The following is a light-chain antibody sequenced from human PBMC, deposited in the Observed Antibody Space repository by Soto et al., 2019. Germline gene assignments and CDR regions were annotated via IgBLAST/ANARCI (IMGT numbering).Light chain of an antibody. Sequence: QAVVTQEPSLTVSPGGTVTLTCGSNTGAVTSNHHPYWFQQKAGQAPRTLIYDTSNKHSWTPARFSGSLLGDKAALTLSGAQPEDEAQYYCLLSSHAARVFGGGTKLTVL. J-gene: IGLJ2*01. V-gene: IGLV7-46*01. CDR1: TGAVTSNHH. CDR2: DTS. CDR3: LLSSHAARV.